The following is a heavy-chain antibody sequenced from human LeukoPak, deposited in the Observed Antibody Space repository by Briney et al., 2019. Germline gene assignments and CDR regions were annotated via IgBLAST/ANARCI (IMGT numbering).Heavy chain of an antibody. CDR1: GYTFTSYD. CDR3: AAMHNGGATFPFDY. V-gene: IGHV1-8*01. D-gene: IGHD1-1*01. J-gene: IGHJ4*02. Sequence: GASVKVSCKASGYTFTSYDINWVRQATGQGLEWMGWMNPNSGNTGYAQKFQGRVTMTRNTSISTAYMELSSLRSEDTAVYYCAAMHNGGATFPFDYWGQGTLVTVSS. CDR2: MNPNSGNT.